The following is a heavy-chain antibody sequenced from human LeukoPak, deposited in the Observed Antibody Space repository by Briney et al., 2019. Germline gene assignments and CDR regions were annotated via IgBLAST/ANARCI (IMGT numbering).Heavy chain of an antibody. CDR1: GYTFTSYG. Sequence: ASVKVSCKASGYTFTSYGISWVRQAPGQGLEWMGWISAYNGNTNYAQKLQGRVTMTTDTSTSTAYMELRSLRSDDTAVYYCARDPYCSSTSCYEGTYPDYYYYGMDVWGQGTTVTVSS. CDR3: ARDPYCSSTSCYEGTYPDYYYYGMDV. J-gene: IGHJ6*02. CDR2: ISAYNGNT. V-gene: IGHV1-18*01. D-gene: IGHD2-2*01.